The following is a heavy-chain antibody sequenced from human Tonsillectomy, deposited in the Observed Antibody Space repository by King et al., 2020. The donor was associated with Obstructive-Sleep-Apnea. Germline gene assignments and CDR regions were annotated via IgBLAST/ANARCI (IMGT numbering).Heavy chain of an antibody. D-gene: IGHD4-17*01. CDR2: ISYDGSQK. Sequence: VQLVESGGGVVQPGRSLRLSCAGSGFIFKNYAIHWIRQAPGKGLEWVAVISYDGSQKYYADSARGRFTISRDNSKNTVLLQMNSLRGDDTAVYYCAREPDDDYGDKWGQGTLVTVSS. V-gene: IGHV3-30-3*01. J-gene: IGHJ4*02. CDR3: AREPDDDYGDK. CDR1: GFIFKNYA.